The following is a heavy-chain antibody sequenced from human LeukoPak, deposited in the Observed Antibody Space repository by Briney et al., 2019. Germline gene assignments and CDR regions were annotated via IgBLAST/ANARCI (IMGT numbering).Heavy chain of an antibody. V-gene: IGHV4-59*01. CDR2: IYYSGST. Sequence: PSETLSLTCSVSGGSISSSYWSWIRQPPGKGLEWIGQIYYSGSTNYNPPLKSRVTISVDTSKNQFSLELSYVTAADTAVYYCAREGMIATGREPAEIWGQGTMVTVSS. CDR1: GGSISSSY. CDR3: AREGMIATGREPAEI. J-gene: IGHJ3*02. D-gene: IGHD3-22*01.